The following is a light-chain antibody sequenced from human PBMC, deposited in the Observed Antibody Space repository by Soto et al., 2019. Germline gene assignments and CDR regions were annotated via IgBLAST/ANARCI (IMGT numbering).Light chain of an antibody. CDR1: QSVSIN. J-gene: IGKJ4*01. CDR2: GAS. CDR3: QQYNSWPLT. V-gene: IGKV3-15*01. Sequence: EVVMTLSPATLSVSPGERATLSCRASQSVSINLAWYQQIPGQAPRLLVYGASTRATGIPARFSGSGSGTEFTLTISSLQSEDFEVYYCQQYNSWPLTVGGGTKWIS.